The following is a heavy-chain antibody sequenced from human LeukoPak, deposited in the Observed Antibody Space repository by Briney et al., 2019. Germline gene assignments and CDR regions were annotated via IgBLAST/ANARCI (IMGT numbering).Heavy chain of an antibody. CDR3: ARNPLKEYSSSSGDY. V-gene: IGHV4-30-2*01. Sequence: SETLSLTCTVSGGSISSGGYYWSWIRRPPGKGLEWIGYIYHSGSTYYNPSLKSRVTISVDRSKNQFSLKLSSVTAADTAVYYCARNPLKEYSSSSGDYWGQGTLVTVSS. CDR2: IYHSGST. D-gene: IGHD6-6*01. J-gene: IGHJ4*02. CDR1: GGSISSGGYY.